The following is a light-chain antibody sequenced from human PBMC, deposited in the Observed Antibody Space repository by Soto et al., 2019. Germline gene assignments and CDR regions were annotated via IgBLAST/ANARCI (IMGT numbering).Light chain of an antibody. CDR1: QSISTY. CDR2: AAS. CDR3: QQSYSTLSIT. V-gene: IGKV1-39*01. J-gene: IGKJ5*01. Sequence: DIQMTQSPSTLSGSVGDRVTITCRASQSISTYLNWYQQKPGKAPNLLIYAASSLQSGVPSRFSGSGSGTDFTLTISSLQPEDFATYYCQQSYSTLSITFGQGTRLEIK.